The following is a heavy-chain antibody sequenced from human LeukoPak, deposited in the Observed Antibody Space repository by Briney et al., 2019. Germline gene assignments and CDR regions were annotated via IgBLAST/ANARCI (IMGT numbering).Heavy chain of an antibody. CDR1: GGSISSYY. J-gene: IGHJ5*02. CDR3: ARHCSGGSCYSAAAGWFDP. D-gene: IGHD2-15*01. V-gene: IGHV4-4*09. CDR2: IYTSRST. Sequence: SETLSLTCTVSGGSISSYYWSWIRQPPGMGLEWIGYIYTSRSTNYNPSLKSRVTISVDTSKNQFSLKLSSVTAADTAVYYCARHCSGGSCYSAAAGWFDPWGQGTLVTVSS.